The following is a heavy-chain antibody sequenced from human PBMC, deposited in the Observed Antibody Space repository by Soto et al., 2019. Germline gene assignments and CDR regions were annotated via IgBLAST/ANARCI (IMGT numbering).Heavy chain of an antibody. CDR3: AGSYSSRSFDY. J-gene: IGHJ4*02. CDR1: GGSISSYY. CDR2: IYYSGST. V-gene: IGHV4-59*01. Sequence: QVQLQESGPGLVKPSETLSLTCTVSGGSISSYYWSWIRQPPGKGLEWIGYIYYSGSTNYNPSLESRVTISVDTSKNQFSLKLSSVTAADTAVYYCAGSYSSRSFDYWGQGTLVTVSS. D-gene: IGHD6-13*01.